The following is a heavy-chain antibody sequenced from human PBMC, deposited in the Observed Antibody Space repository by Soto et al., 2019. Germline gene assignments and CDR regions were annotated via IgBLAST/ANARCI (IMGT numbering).Heavy chain of an antibody. D-gene: IGHD1-26*01. Sequence: QVQLVQSGAEVKKPGSSVKVSCKASGGTFSSYSINWVRQAPGQWLEWMGEIIPIFGTANYAQKLEGRVTITADESTITAYMELSSLRSEGTAVYYCARDGGRHSGGIDYGGQGTLVTVSS. J-gene: IGHJ4*02. V-gene: IGHV1-69*01. CDR3: ARDGGRHSGGIDY. CDR1: GGTFSSYS. CDR2: IIPIFGTA.